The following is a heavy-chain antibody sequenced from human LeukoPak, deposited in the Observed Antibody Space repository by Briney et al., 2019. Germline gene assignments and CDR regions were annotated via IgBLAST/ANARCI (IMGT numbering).Heavy chain of an antibody. V-gene: IGHV3-21*01. Sequence: GGSLRLSCAASGFTFSSYSMNWVRQAPGKGLEWVSSITFRSYIYYADSVKGRFIISRDNAKNSLYLQMNSLRAEDTAVYYCAELGITMIGGVWGKGTTVTISS. D-gene: IGHD3-10*02. CDR1: GFTFSSYS. CDR3: AELGITMIGGV. J-gene: IGHJ6*04. CDR2: ITFRSYI.